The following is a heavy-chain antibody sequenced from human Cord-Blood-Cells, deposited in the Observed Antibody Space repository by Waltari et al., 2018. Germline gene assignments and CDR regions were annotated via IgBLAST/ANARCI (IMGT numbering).Heavy chain of an antibody. D-gene: IGHD1-1*01. J-gene: IGHJ4*02. CDR1: GGTFSSYA. CDR3: ARWGVERGALDY. V-gene: IGHV1-69*01. Sequence: VQLVQSGAEVKKPGSSVKVSCKASGGTFSSYAISWVRQAPGQGLEWMGEIIPSCGTANYAQKFQGIVTITADESTSTADMELSSLRSEYTAVYYCARWGVERGALDYWGQGTLVTVSS. CDR2: IIPSCGTA.